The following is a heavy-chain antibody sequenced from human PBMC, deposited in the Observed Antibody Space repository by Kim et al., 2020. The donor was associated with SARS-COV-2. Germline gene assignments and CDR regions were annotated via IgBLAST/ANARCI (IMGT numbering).Heavy chain of an antibody. D-gene: IGHD3-10*01. CDR3: ASGGGFGELSHNWFDP. CDR1: GGSFGGYY. CDR2: ISQSGIT. V-gene: IGHV4-34*01. Sequence: SETLSLTCGVYGGSFGGYYWSWIRQTPGKGLEWIGEISQSGITNYNPSLLSRVTIDTSNSQFSLRLTSVTAADTGVYYCASGGGFGELSHNWFDPWGQGTLVTVSS. J-gene: IGHJ5*02.